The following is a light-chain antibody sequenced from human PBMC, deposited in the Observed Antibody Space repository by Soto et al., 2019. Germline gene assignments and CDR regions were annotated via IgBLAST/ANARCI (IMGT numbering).Light chain of an antibody. CDR2: DVS. J-gene: IGLJ2*01. CDR1: SSDVGGYNY. CDR3: EV. V-gene: IGLV2-11*01. Sequence: QSVLAQPRSVSGSPGQSVTISCTGTSSDVGGYNYVSWYHQHPGKAPKLMIYDVSKRPSGVPDRFSGSKSGDTASRTISGLQAEDETDYYDEVFGGGTKVTVL.